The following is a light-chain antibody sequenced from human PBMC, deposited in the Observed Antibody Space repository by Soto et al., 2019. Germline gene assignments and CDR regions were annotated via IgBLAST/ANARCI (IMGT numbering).Light chain of an antibody. Sequence: QSALTQPRSVSGSPGQSVTISCTGTSSDVGGYNYVSWYQHHPSTAPQLMIYDVSKRPSGVPDRYSGYKSGNTASLTISGLQAEDEADYCCCSYAGSYTVLFGGGTQLTVL. CDR2: DVS. V-gene: IGLV2-11*01. J-gene: IGLJ2*01. CDR3: CSYAGSYTVL. CDR1: SSDVGGYNY.